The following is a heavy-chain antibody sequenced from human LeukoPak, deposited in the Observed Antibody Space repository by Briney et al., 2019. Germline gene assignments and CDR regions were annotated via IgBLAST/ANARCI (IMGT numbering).Heavy chain of an antibody. CDR2: ISSSSSYI. CDR1: GFTFSDYY. V-gene: IGHV3-11*06. Sequence: GGSLRLSCAASGFTFSDYYMSWIRQAPGKGLEWVSYISSSSSYIYYADSVKGRFTISRDNAKNSLYLQMNSLRAEDTAVYYCARVWEGIGGYCSGGSCYSIDYWGQGTLVTVSS. J-gene: IGHJ4*02. D-gene: IGHD2-15*01. CDR3: ARVWEGIGGYCSGGSCYSIDY.